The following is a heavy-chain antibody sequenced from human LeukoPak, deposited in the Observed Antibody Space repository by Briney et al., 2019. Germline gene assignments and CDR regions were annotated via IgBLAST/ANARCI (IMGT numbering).Heavy chain of an antibody. CDR3: AKDYYDSSGYYHLGTFDY. D-gene: IGHD3-22*01. V-gene: IGHV3-23*01. J-gene: IGHJ4*02. CDR1: GFTFSSYA. Sequence: PGGSLRLSCAASGFTFSSYAMTWVRQTPGKGLEWLSIITLSGGSTYYADSVKGRFTISRDNSKNTLYLQMNSLRAEDTAVYYCAKDYYDSSGYYHLGTFDYWGQGTLVTVSS. CDR2: ITLSGGST.